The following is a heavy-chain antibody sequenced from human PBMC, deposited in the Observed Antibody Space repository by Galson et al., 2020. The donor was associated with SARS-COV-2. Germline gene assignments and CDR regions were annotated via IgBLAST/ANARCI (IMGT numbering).Heavy chain of an antibody. J-gene: IGHJ4*02. CDR1: GYTFTSYG. CDR2: ISAYNGNT. D-gene: IGHD3-10*01. Sequence: ASVKVSCKASGYTFTSYGISWVRQAPGQGLEWMGWISAYNGNTNYAQKLQGRVTMTTDTSTSTAYMELRSLRSDDTAVYYCASGVENYYGSGSYYPPSFDYWGQGTLVTVSS. CDR3: ASGVENYYGSGSYYPPSFDY. V-gene: IGHV1-18*01.